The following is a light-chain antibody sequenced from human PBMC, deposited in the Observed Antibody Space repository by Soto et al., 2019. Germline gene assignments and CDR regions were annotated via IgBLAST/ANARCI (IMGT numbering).Light chain of an antibody. J-gene: IGKJ4*01. CDR2: AAS. V-gene: IGKV1-39*01. CDR1: QSISSY. CDR3: QQSYSTPRT. Sequence: DIQMTQSPSSLSASVGDRVTITCRASQSISSYLNWYQQKPGKAPKLLIYAASSLQSGVPSRFSGSGSGTDFTLTISRLQPEDFATDYCQQSYSTPRTFGGGTKVEIK.